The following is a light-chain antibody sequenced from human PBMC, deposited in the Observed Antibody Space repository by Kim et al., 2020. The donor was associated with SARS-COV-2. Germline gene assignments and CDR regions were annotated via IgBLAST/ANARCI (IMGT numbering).Light chain of an antibody. Sequence: SCELTQDPAVSVALGQTVRITCQGDSLRSYYASWYQQKPGQAPVLVIYGKNNRPSGIPDRFSGSSSGNTASLTITGAQAEDEADYYCNSRDSSGSYVFGTGTKVTVL. J-gene: IGLJ1*01. V-gene: IGLV3-19*01. CDR1: SLRSYY. CDR3: NSRDSSGSYV. CDR2: GKN.